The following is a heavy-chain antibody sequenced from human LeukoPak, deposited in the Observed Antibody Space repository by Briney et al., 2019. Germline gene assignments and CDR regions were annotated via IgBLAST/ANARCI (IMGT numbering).Heavy chain of an antibody. V-gene: IGHV4-39*01. D-gene: IGHD6-6*01. CDR3: ARRRYSSSPIFDY. CDR1: GGSITKNGYY. J-gene: IGHJ4*02. Sequence: SEPLSLTCSVSGGSITKNGYYWGWIRQSPETGLEWIGSMHYSGSTYYNPSLKSRVTISVDTSKNQFSLKLSSVTAADTAVYYCARRRYSSSPIFDYWGQGTLVTVSS. CDR2: MHYSGST.